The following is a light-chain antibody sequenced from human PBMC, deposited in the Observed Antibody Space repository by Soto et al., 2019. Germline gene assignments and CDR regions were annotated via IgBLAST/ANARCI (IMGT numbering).Light chain of an antibody. Sequence: QSALTQPASVSGSPGQSITISCTGPNSDVGGYNFVSWYQQHPGKAPKLLIYDVSNRPSGVSDRFSGSKSGNTASLTISGLQAEDEADYYCSSYTTSSTLDVVFGGGTKLTVL. CDR3: SSYTTSSTLDVV. CDR1: NSDVGGYNF. V-gene: IGLV2-14*03. J-gene: IGLJ2*01. CDR2: DVS.